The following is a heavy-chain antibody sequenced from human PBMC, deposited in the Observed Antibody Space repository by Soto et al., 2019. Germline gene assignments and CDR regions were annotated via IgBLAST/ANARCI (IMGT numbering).Heavy chain of an antibody. CDR2: ILYSGTL. D-gene: IGHD2-21*01. CDR1: VGSLTSDNYF. J-gene: IGHJ3*01. CDR3: AREVISPAHQGAADAFDL. V-gene: IGHV4-30-4*01. Sequence: QVQLQEAGPGLVKPSQTLSLTCTVSVGSLTSDNYFWRRIRQPPGKGLEWIGYILYSGTLFYKSSLKRRVTISLDTSNTQCSPNLNSMTAADTAMDYWAREVISPAHQGAADAFDLWGQGTMVTVSS.